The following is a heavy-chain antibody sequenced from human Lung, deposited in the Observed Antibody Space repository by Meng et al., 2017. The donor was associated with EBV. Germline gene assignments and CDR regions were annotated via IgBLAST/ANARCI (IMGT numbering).Heavy chain of an antibody. Sequence: QVHLIHSGTELKKPGASVRVSCKASCYTVGSYGICWVRQAPGQGLEWMGWFVNYVDTYPAPKFQGRVTMTTDTHTNTAFMELRSLTSDDTAVYYCASGTPGRSYCDYWGQGTLVTVSS. CDR1: CYTVGSYG. CDR3: ASGTPGRSYCDY. V-gene: IGHV1-18*01. D-gene: IGHD2-15*01. J-gene: IGHJ4*02. CDR2: FVNYVDT.